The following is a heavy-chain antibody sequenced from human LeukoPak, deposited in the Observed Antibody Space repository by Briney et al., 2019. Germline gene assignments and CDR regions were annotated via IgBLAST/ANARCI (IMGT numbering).Heavy chain of an antibody. V-gene: IGHV3-23*01. CDR2: ISGSGDTT. CDR1: GFTFSTYA. CDR3: ARGQYQMEY. D-gene: IGHD5-24*01. Sequence: GGSLRLSSAASGFTFSTYAMTWVRQAPGKGLECVSGISGSGDTTYYADSVKGRFTISRDNSKDTLYVQMNSLRVEDTAVYYCARGQYQMEYWGQGTLVTVSS. J-gene: IGHJ4*02.